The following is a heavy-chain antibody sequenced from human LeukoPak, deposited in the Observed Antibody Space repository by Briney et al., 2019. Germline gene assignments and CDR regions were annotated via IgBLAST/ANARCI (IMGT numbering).Heavy chain of an antibody. Sequence: GGSLRLSCAASAFTFSDYYISWIRQAPGKGLEWVSYICDSGRNIYYEDSVKGRFTISRDNAKNSVYLQMTTLGAEDTAVYYCARDRLGDYDHSGYYDKWGQGTLVTVSS. D-gene: IGHD3-22*01. J-gene: IGHJ4*02. CDR1: AFTFSDYY. CDR2: ICDSGRNI. V-gene: IGHV3-11*01. CDR3: ARDRLGDYDHSGYYDK.